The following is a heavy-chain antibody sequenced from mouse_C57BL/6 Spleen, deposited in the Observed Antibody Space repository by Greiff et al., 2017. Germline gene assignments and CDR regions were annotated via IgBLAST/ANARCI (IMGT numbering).Heavy chain of an antibody. CDR2: ISSGGDYI. Sequence: EVKLVESGEGLVKPGGSLKLSCAASGFTFSSYAMSWVRQTPEKRLEWVAYISSGGDYIYYADTVKGRFTISRDNARNTLYLQMSSLKSEDTAMYYCTRDHGGYDEKTWFAYWGQGTLVTVSA. CDR3: TRDHGGYDEKTWFAY. V-gene: IGHV5-9-1*02. J-gene: IGHJ3*01. CDR1: GFTFSSYA. D-gene: IGHD2-2*01.